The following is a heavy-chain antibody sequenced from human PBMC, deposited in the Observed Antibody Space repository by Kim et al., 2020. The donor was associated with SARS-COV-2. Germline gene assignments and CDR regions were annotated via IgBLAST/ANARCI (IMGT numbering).Heavy chain of an antibody. J-gene: IGHJ6*02. D-gene: IGHD3-9*01. CDR3: ARDQGRYFDWLLFSEPNKHYYGMDV. Sequence: GGSLRLSCAASGFTVSSNYMSWVRQAPGKGLEWVSVIYSGGSTYYADSVKGRFTISRDNSKNTLYLQMNSLRAEDTAVYYCARDQGRYFDWLLFSEPNKHYYGMDVWGQGTTVTVSS. V-gene: IGHV3-53*01. CDR2: IYSGGST. CDR1: GFTVSSNY.